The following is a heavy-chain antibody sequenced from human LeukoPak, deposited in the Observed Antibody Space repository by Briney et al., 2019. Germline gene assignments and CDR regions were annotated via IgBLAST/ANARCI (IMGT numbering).Heavy chain of an antibody. CDR2: IKPSAFYT. Sequence: ASVKVSCKASGYSFTNYYMHWVRQAPGHGREWMGIIKPSAFYTMYSQMFTGIVTMSSDTDTNTLYLELSSLRSEDTAVYYCAREVQTGVGANDYWGQGTLVTVSS. CDR1: GYSFTNYY. J-gene: IGHJ4*02. D-gene: IGHD1-26*01. V-gene: IGHV1-46*01. CDR3: AREVQTGVGANDY.